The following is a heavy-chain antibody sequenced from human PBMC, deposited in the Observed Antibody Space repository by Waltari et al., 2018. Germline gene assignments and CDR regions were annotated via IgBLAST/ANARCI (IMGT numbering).Heavy chain of an antibody. CDR2: IKQDGNEK. CDR1: GFTFSSYW. CDR3: ARDPGVYGGNPPAYYFDY. V-gene: IGHV3-7*01. D-gene: IGHD4-17*01. J-gene: IGHJ4*02. Sequence: EVQLVESGGGLVQPGGSLRLSCAASGFTFSSYWMSWVRPAPGQGLEWVANIKQDGNEKYYVDSVKGRFTISRDNAKNSLYLQMNSLRAEDTAVYYCARDPGVYGGNPPAYYFDYWGQGTLVTVSS.